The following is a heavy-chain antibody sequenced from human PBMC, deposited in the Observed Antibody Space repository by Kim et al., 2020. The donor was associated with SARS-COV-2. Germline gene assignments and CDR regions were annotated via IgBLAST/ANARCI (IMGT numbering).Heavy chain of an antibody. D-gene: IGHD2-15*01. Sequence: ASVKVSCKASGYTFTSYYMHWVRQAPGQGLEWMGIINPSGGSTSYAQKFQGRVTMTRDTSTSTVYMELSSLRSEDTAVYYCARDFGACSGGSCYHGGTYYFDYWGQGTLVTVSS. V-gene: IGHV1-46*01. CDR3: ARDFGACSGGSCYHGGTYYFDY. CDR2: INPSGGST. J-gene: IGHJ4*02. CDR1: GYTFTSYY.